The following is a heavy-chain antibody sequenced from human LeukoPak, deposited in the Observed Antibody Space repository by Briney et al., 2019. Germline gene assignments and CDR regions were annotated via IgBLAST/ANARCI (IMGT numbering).Heavy chain of an antibody. J-gene: IGHJ4*02. CDR2: ISSSSSTI. D-gene: IGHD5-12*01. CDR1: GFTFSSYS. CDR3: AKAGGGYPFDY. Sequence: GGSLRLSCAASGFTFSSYSMNWVRQAPGKGLEWVSYISSSSSTIYYADSVKGRFTISRDNAKNSLYLQMNSLRAEDTAVYYCAKAGGGYPFDYWGQGTLVTVSS. V-gene: IGHV3-48*01.